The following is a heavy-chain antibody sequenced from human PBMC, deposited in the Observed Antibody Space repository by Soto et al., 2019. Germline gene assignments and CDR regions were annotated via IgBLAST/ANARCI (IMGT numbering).Heavy chain of an antibody. CDR3: ASQNPRILWFGEFRDY. V-gene: IGHV4-39*01. CDR1: GGSISSSSYY. Sequence: PSETLSLTCTVSGGSISSSSYYWGWIRQPPGKGLEWIGSIYYSGSTYYNPSLKSRVTISVDTSKNQFSLKLSSVTAADTAVYYCASQNPRILWFGEFRDYWGQGTLVTVSS. D-gene: IGHD3-10*01. J-gene: IGHJ4*02. CDR2: IYYSGST.